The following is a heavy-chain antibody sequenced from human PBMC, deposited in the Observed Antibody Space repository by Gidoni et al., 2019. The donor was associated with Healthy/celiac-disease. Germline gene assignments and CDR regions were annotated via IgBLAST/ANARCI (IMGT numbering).Heavy chain of an antibody. CDR1: GFTFSFYA. Sequence: EVQLLESGGGLVQPGGSLRLSCAASGFTFSFYAVNWVRQAPGKGLEWVSTISDTGGNTYYADSVKGRFTISRDNFKNTLFLQMNSLRADDTAVYYCAKDRGRRTYYFDYWGQGVLVTVSS. V-gene: IGHV3-23*01. J-gene: IGHJ4*02. CDR3: AKDRGRRTYYFDY. CDR2: ISDTGGNT.